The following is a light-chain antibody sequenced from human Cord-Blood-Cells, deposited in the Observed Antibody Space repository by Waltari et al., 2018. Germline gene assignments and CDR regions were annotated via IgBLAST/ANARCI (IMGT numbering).Light chain of an antibody. Sequence: IVMTQSPATLSVSPGQSTTLSCRASQSVSSNLAWYQQKPGQAPRLLIYGASTRATGIPARFSGSGSGTEFTLTISSLQSEDFAVYYCQQYNNWPQTFGQGTKVEIK. CDR3: QQYNNWPQT. CDR1: QSVSSN. J-gene: IGKJ1*01. CDR2: GAS. V-gene: IGKV3-15*01.